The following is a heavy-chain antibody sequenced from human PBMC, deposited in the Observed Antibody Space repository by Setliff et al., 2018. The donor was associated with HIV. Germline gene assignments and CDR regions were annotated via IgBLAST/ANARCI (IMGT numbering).Heavy chain of an antibody. CDR1: GVSISSHY. Sequence: SETLSLTCNVSGVSISSHYWSWIRQPPGKGLEWIGTLYHAGSTNYNPSLKSRVTMSVDTSKNQFSLKLSSVTAADTAVYYCARYSGIAVNDWGQGTLVTVSS. J-gene: IGHJ4*02. D-gene: IGHD6-19*01. V-gene: IGHV4-59*11. CDR2: LYHAGST. CDR3: ARYSGIAVND.